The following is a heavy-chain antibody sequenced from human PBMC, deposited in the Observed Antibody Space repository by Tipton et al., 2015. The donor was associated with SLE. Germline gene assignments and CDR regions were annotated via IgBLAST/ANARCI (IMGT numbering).Heavy chain of an antibody. Sequence: SLRLSCAASGFTFSSYAMHWVRQAPGKGLEWVAVISYDGSNKYYADSVKGRFTISRDNSKNTLYLQMNSLRAEDTAVYYCAREKQQLAHRYYYYGMDVWGQGTTGTVS. J-gene: IGHJ6*02. CDR2: ISYDGSNK. D-gene: IGHD6-13*01. CDR3: AREKQQLAHRYYYYGMDV. CDR1: GFTFSSYA. V-gene: IGHV3-30-3*01.